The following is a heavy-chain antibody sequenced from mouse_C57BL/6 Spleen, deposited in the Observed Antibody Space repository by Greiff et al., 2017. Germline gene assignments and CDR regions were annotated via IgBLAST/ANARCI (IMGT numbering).Heavy chain of an antibody. V-gene: IGHV1-62-2*01. CDR3: ARHEDADWFAY. CDR2: FYPGSGSI. Sequence: VQLQQSGAELVKPGASVKLSCKASGYTFTEYSIHWVKQRAGQGLEWIGWFYPGSGSIKYNEKFKDKATMTADKSSSTAYMERSRLTSEDSAVYCGARHEDADWFAYWGQGTLVTVSA. CDR1: GYTFTEYS. J-gene: IGHJ3*01.